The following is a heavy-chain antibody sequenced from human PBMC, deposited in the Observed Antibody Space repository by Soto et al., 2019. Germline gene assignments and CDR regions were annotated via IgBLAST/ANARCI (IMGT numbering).Heavy chain of an antibody. CDR1: GGSVSSGSDY. V-gene: IGHV4-61*01. CDR2: MSYSGST. CDR3: ARDVPNTDTSCYYGMDV. D-gene: IGHD5-18*01. Sequence: QVQLRESGPGLVKPSETLSLTCTVSGGSVSSGSDYWSWIRQPPGKGLEWIGYMSYSGSTNYNPSLKSRVTISVDTSKNQFSVKLSSVTAADTAVYYCARDVPNTDTSCYYGMDVWGPGPTVTVSS. J-gene: IGHJ6*02.